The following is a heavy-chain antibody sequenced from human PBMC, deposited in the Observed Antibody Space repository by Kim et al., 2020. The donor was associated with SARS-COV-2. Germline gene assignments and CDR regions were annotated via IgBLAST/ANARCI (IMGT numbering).Heavy chain of an antibody. D-gene: IGHD1-26*01. Sequence: GGSLRLSCAASGFTFSSYAMHWVRQAPGKGLEWVAVISYDGSNKYYADSVKGRFTISRDNSKNTLYLQMNSLRAEDTAVYYCARAPVGATTLWFDYWGQG. V-gene: IGHV3-30*04. CDR2: ISYDGSNK. J-gene: IGHJ4*02. CDR3: ARAPVGATTLWFDY. CDR1: GFTFSSYA.